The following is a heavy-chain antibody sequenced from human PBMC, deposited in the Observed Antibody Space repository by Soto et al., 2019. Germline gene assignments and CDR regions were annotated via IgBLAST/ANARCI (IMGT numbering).Heavy chain of an antibody. CDR1: GFTFSSYG. CDR3: ARGKDSSGYYVYYYYGMDV. CDR2: IWYDGSNK. V-gene: IGHV3-33*01. D-gene: IGHD3-22*01. J-gene: IGHJ6*02. Sequence: GGSLRLSCAASGFTFSSYGMHWVRQAPGKGLEWVAVIWYDGSNKYYADSVKGRFTISRDNSKNTLYLQMNSLRAEDTAVYYCARGKDSSGYYVYYYYGMDVWGQGTTVTVSS.